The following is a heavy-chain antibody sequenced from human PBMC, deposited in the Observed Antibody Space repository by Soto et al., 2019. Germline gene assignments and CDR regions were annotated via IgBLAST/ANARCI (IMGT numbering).Heavy chain of an antibody. CDR3: ALRSMAVVPEY. CDR2: LYYGRSA. CDR1: GDSISTYY. D-gene: IGHD3-22*01. Sequence: QVQLQESGPGLVKPSETLSLTCAVSGDSISTYYCMWIRQPPGKGLESIGYLYYGRSANYNPSLTRRVTLSVDTSTTQCSLTLSSMTAADTAVYYCALRSMAVVPEYWGQGTLVTVSS. J-gene: IGHJ4*02. V-gene: IGHV4-59*01.